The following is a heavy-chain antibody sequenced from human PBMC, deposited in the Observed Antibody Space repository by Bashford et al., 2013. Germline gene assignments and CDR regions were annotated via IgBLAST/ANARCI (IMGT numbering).Heavy chain of an antibody. CDR3: TRHSHYDPLDY. J-gene: IGHJ4*02. CDR1: GIYLQLTIG. V-gene: IGHV3-74*01. CDR2: VNSDGSDT. D-gene: IGHD4-11*01. Sequence: GSLRLSCAASGIYLQLTIGCTGSAELQGRGLVWVSRVNSDGSDTTYADSVRGRFTISRDNAQNTLYLQMNNLRAEDTAMYYCTRHSHYDPLDYWGQGNPGHRLL.